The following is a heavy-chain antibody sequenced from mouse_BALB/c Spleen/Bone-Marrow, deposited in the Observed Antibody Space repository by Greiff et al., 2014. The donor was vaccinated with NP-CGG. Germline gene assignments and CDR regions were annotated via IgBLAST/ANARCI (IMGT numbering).Heavy chain of an antibody. V-gene: IGHV7-3*02. D-gene: IGHD2-2*01. CDR1: GFTFTDYY. Sequence: EVKLVESGGGLVQPGGSLRLSCATSGFTFTDYYMSWVRQPPGKALEWLGFIRNKANGYTTEYSASVKGRFTISRDNPQSILYLQMNTLRAEDSATYYCARDGYDDYWGQGTTLTVSS. CDR2: IRNKANGYTT. J-gene: IGHJ2*01. CDR3: ARDGYDDY.